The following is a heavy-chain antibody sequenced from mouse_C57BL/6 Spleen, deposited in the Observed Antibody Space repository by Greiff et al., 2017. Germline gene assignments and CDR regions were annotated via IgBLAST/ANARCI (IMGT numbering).Heavy chain of an antibody. CDR2: VDPETGGT. J-gene: IGHJ3*01. D-gene: IGHD2-5*01. V-gene: IGHV1-15*01. Sequence: QVQLQQSGAELVRPGASVTLSCKASGYTFTDYEMHWVKQTPVHGLEWIGAVDPETGGTAYNQKFKGKAILTADKSSSTAYMELRGLTSEDSAVYYYTRSYYSNRGFAYWGQGTLVTVSA. CDR1: GYTFTDYE. CDR3: TRSYYSNRGFAY.